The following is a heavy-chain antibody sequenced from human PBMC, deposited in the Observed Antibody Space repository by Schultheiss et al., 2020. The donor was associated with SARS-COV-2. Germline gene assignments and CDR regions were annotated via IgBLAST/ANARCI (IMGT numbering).Heavy chain of an antibody. Sequence: SETLSLTCTVSGGSISSSSYYWGWIRQPPGKGLEWIGYIYYSGSTNYNPSLKSRVTISVDTSKNQFSLKLSSVTAADTAVYYCARDRTPTVTLPFDPWGQGTLVTVSS. CDR3: ARDRTPTVTLPFDP. D-gene: IGHD4-17*01. CDR1: GGSISSSSYY. CDR2: IYYSGST. J-gene: IGHJ5*02. V-gene: IGHV4-61*05.